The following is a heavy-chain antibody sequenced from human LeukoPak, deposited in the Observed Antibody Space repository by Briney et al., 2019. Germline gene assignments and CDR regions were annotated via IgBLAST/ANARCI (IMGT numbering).Heavy chain of an antibody. CDR2: IYYSGST. D-gene: IGHD3-3*01. Sequence: SETLSLTCTVSGGSISSYYWSWIRQPPGKGLEWIGYIYYSGSTNYNPSLKSRVTISVDTSKNQFSLKLSSVTAVDTAVYYCARVRLDYYFDYWGQGTLVTVSS. J-gene: IGHJ4*02. CDR1: GGSISSYY. CDR3: ARVRLDYYFDY. V-gene: IGHV4-59*01.